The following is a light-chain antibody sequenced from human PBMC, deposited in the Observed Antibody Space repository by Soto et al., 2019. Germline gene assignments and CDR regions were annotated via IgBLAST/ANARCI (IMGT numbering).Light chain of an antibody. CDR2: EVS. V-gene: IGLV2-14*01. Sequence: QSALTQPASVSGSPGQSITISCTGTSSDIGSNNYVSWFQQRPGKAPTLIIYEVSNRPSGVSTHFSGSKSGKTASQTITGCLLEDEAQYCWSSYTTTTGLFVGGTKL. J-gene: IGLJ3*02. CDR1: SSDIGSNNY. CDR3: SSYTTTTGL.